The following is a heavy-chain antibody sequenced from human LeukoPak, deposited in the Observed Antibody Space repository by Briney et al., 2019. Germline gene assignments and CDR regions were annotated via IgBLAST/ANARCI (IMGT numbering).Heavy chain of an antibody. Sequence: GGSLRLSCATSGFTFSIYAMTWVRQAPGKGLEWVAHIKKDGSEKNYVDSVKGRFTISRDNTKNSVYLQMNSLRGEDTGVYYCAMDSYGPDDYWGQGTLVTVSS. J-gene: IGHJ4*02. CDR3: AMDSYGPDDY. V-gene: IGHV3-7*04. CDR1: GFTFSIYA. D-gene: IGHD3-16*01. CDR2: IKKDGSEK.